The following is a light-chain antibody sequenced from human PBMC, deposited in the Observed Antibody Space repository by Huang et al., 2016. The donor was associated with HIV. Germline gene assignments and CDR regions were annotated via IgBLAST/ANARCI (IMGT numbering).Light chain of an antibody. Sequence: DIQITQSPSSLSASVGDRVTITSRASQSIRNYLNWYQQKPGETPNLLIYAAFTLQSGVPTRNSGIRSGTEVTLTIRRHQPGDFAVYFCQQSSTSSYNFGHGTKLEIK. CDR3: QQSSTSSYN. V-gene: IGKV1-39*01. J-gene: IGKJ2*01. CDR2: AAF. CDR1: QSIRNY.